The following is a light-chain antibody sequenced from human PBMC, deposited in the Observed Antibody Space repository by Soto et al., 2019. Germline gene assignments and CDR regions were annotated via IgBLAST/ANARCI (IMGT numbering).Light chain of an antibody. CDR3: CSYTTSSTYV. V-gene: IGLV2-14*01. CDR1: SGDIGAHNY. Sequence: LTQPASVSGSPGQSITISCTGTSGDIGAHNYVSWYQHRPGKAPKLMIYDVYSRPSDISDRFSGSKSSNTASLTISGLQAEDEADYYCCSYTTSSTYVFGPGTKVTVL. J-gene: IGLJ1*01. CDR2: DVY.